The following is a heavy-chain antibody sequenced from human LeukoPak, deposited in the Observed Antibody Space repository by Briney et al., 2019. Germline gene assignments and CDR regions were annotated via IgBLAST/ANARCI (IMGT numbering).Heavy chain of an antibody. CDR3: ASSGYSYGYTT. CDR2: IYYSGST. J-gene: IGHJ5*02. D-gene: IGHD5-18*01. Sequence: SETLSLTCTVSGGSISSGGYYWSWIRQHPGTGLEWIGYIYYSGSTYYNPSLKSRVTISVDTSKNQFSLKLSSVTAADTAVYYCASSGYSYGYTTWGQGTLVTVSS. CDR1: GGSISSGGYY. V-gene: IGHV4-31*03.